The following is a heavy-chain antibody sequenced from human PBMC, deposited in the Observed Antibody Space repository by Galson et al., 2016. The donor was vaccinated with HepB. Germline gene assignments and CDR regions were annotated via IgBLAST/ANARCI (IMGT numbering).Heavy chain of an antibody. Sequence: SLRLSCAVSGFTLTTAGMNWLRQAPGKGLEWISYLASTGASRYYADSVKGRFTISRDSANNALYLQMNSLRVEDTSLYYCERDRGGWPDRWGQGTLATVSS. D-gene: IGHD2-15*01. CDR3: ERDRGGWPDR. V-gene: IGHV3-48*04. J-gene: IGHJ4*02. CDR2: LASTGASR. CDR1: GFTLTTAG.